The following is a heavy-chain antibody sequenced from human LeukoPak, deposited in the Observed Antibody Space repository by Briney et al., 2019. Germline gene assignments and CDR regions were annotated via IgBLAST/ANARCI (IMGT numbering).Heavy chain of an antibody. V-gene: IGHV3-21*01. D-gene: IGHD1-26*01. Sequence: GGSLRLSCAASGFTFSSYNMNWVRQAPGKGLEWVSSINSNNSYIYYADSVKGRFTISRDNAMNSLYLQMNSLRAEDTAVYYCTRDGHPHTQPTGSYYTSIHYWGQGTLVTVSS. CDR2: INSNNSYI. CDR3: TRDGHPHTQPTGSYYTSIHY. CDR1: GFTFSSYN. J-gene: IGHJ4*02.